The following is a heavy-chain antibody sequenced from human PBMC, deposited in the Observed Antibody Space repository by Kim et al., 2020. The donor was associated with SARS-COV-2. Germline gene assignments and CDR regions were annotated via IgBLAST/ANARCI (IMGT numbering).Heavy chain of an antibody. CDR3: ARVGHYGSGSAAGFDP. CDR2: IYYSGST. V-gene: IGHV4-59*13. CDR1: GGSISSYY. Sequence: SETLSLTCTVSGGSISSYYWSWIRQPPGKGLEWIGYIYYSGSTNYNPSLKSRVTISVDTSKNQFSLKLSSVTAADTAVYYCARVGHYGSGSAAGFDPWGQGTLVTVSS. J-gene: IGHJ5*02. D-gene: IGHD3-10*01.